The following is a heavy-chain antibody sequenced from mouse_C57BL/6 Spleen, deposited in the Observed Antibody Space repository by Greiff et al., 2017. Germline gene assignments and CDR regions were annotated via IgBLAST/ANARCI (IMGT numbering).Heavy chain of an antibody. V-gene: IGHV14-4*01. CDR3: TRGGGYSLYWYFDV. Sequence: EVQLQQSGAELVRPGASVKLSCTASGFNIKDDYMHWVKQRPEQGLEWIGWIDPENGDTEYASKFQGKATITADTSSNTAYLQLSSLTSEDTAVYYCTRGGGYSLYWYFDVWGTGTTVTVSS. CDR1: GFNIKDDY. D-gene: IGHD2-3*01. CDR2: IDPENGDT. J-gene: IGHJ1*03.